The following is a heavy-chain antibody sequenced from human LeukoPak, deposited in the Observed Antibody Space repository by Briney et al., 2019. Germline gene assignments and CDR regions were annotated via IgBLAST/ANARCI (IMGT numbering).Heavy chain of an antibody. Sequence: GVSVKVSCKASGGTFSSYAISWVRQAPGQGLEWMGGITSKWGTANYAQKFQGRVTITADESTSTAYMELSSLRSEDTAVYYCARALYDYVWGSSRSHDYWGQGTLVTVSA. CDR2: ITSKWGTA. CDR1: GGTFSSYA. V-gene: IGHV1-69*01. D-gene: IGHD3-16*02. J-gene: IGHJ4*02. CDR3: ARALYDYVWGSSRSHDY.